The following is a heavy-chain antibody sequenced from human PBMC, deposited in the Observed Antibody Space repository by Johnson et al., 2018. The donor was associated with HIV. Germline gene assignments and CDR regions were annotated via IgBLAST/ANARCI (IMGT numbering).Heavy chain of an antibody. Sequence: VQLVESGGGLVQPGGSLRLSCAASGFTVSSNYMSWVRQAPGKGLEWVSVIYSGGNTYYADSVKGRFTISRDNSKNTVFLQMNRLRAEDTAVYYCARDGGGRVGDAFDIWGQGTMVTVSS. CDR1: GFTVSSNY. D-gene: IGHD3-16*01. CDR2: IYSGGNT. CDR3: ARDGGGRVGDAFDI. V-gene: IGHV3-66*01. J-gene: IGHJ3*02.